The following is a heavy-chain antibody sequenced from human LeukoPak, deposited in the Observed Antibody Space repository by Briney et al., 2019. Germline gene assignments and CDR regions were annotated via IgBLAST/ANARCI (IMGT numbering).Heavy chain of an antibody. CDR2: INHSGST. CDR1: GGSFSGYY. CDR3: ACSGSYLFDY. V-gene: IGHV4-34*01. D-gene: IGHD1-26*01. J-gene: IGHJ4*02. Sequence: LETLSLTCAVYGGSFSGYYWSWIRQPPGKGLEWIGEINHSGSTNYNPSLKSRVTISVDTSKNQFSLKLSSVTAADTAVYYCACSGSYLFDYWGQGTLVTVSS.